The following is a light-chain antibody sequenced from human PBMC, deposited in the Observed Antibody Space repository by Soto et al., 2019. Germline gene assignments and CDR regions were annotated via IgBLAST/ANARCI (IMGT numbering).Light chain of an antibody. CDR2: GAS. CDR3: QQYGSSPFT. J-gene: IGKJ3*01. CDR1: QSVSSSY. Sequence: EIVLTQSPGTLSLSPGERATLSCRASQSVSSSYLAWFQQKPGQAPRLLIYGASPRATGIPDRFSGSGSGTDFTLTISRLEPEDFAVYYCQQYGSSPFTFGPGTKVDVK. V-gene: IGKV3-20*01.